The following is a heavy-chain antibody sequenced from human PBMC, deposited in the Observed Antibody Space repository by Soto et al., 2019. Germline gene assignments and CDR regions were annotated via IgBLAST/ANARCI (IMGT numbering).Heavy chain of an antibody. V-gene: IGHV3-53*01. CDR1: GFTVSSNY. CDR2: IYSGGST. J-gene: IGHJ3*02. CDR3: ARNYDSTAGGAFDI. Sequence: EVQLVESGGGLIQPGGSLRLSFAASGFTVSSNYMSCVRQATGKGLEWVSVIYSGGSTYYADSVKGRFTISRDNSKSTLYLQMNSMRAEDTAVYYCARNYDSTAGGAFDIWGQGTMVTVSS. D-gene: IGHD3-22*01.